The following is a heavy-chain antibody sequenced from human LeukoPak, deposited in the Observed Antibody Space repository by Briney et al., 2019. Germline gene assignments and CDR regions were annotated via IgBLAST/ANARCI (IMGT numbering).Heavy chain of an antibody. CDR3: ARGSWECSSTSCNTGRGDYYYYMDV. Sequence: PGGSLRLSCAASGFTFSSYWMNWVRQAPGKGLEWVSYISSSGSTIYYADSVKGRFTISRDNAKNTLYLQMNSLRAEDTAVYYCARGSWECSSTSCNTGRGDYYYYMDVWGKGTTVTISS. D-gene: IGHD2-2*02. CDR2: ISSSGSTI. V-gene: IGHV3-48*04. CDR1: GFTFSSYW. J-gene: IGHJ6*03.